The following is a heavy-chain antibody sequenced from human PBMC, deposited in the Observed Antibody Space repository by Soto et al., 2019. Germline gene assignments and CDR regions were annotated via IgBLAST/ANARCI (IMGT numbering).Heavy chain of an antibody. CDR2: INHSGST. D-gene: IGHD6-13*01. CDR1: GGSFSGYY. Sequence: QVRLQQWGAGLLKPSETLSLTCAVYGGSFSGYYWSWIRQPPGKGLEWSGEINHSGSTNYNPSLKRRVTISVDTSKNQFSLKLSSVTAADTAVYYCARVTSIAAAGTLDYWGQGTLVTVSS. V-gene: IGHV4-34*01. CDR3: ARVTSIAAAGTLDY. J-gene: IGHJ4*02.